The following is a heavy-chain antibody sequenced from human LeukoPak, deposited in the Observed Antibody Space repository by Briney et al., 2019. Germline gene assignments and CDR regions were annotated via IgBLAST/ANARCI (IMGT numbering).Heavy chain of an antibody. V-gene: IGHV4-34*01. CDR2: INHSGST. CDR1: GGSFSSYY. J-gene: IGHJ6*03. D-gene: IGHD3-10*01. Sequence: SETLSLTCAVYGGSFSSYYWTWIRQPPGKGLEWIGEINHSGSTKYNPSLKSRGTMSVDTSKNQFSLKLSSVIAADTAVYYCARVEEGYGSGRRENYYYYYMDVWGKGTTVTISS. CDR3: ARVEEGYGSGRRENYYYYYMDV.